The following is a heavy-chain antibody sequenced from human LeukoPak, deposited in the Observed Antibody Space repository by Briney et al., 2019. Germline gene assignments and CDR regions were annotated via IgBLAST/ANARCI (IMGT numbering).Heavy chain of an antibody. J-gene: IGHJ4*02. CDR3: ARDKGGRKGDY. V-gene: IGHV1-2*02. D-gene: IGHD1-26*01. Sequence: GASVKVSCKASGYTFTSYYIHWVRQAPGEGLEWMGWINPNSGGTNYAQKFQGRVTMTRDTSISTAYMELSRLRSDDTAVYYCARDKGGRKGDYWGQGTLVTVSS. CDR2: INPNSGGT. CDR1: GYTFTSYY.